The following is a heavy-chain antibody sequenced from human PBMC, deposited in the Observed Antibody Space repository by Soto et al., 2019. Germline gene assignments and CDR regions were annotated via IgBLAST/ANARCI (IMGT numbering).Heavy chain of an antibody. V-gene: IGHV3-33*06. J-gene: IGHJ4*02. CDR1: GFFLRDFG. CDR2: IWYDGSNT. CDR3: AKGNNFWSGPDFDY. Sequence: PGGSLRLSCVASGFFLRDFGMHWVRQAPGKGLEWVSVIWYDGSNTYQGESVKGRFTMSRDISKNTLYLQMNSLRAEDTAVYYCAKGNNFWSGPDFDYWGQGTLVTVSS. D-gene: IGHD3-3*01.